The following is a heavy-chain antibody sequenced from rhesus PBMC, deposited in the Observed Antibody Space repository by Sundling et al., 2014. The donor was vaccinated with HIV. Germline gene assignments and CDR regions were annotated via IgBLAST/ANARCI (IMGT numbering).Heavy chain of an antibody. D-gene: IGHD5-24*01. V-gene: IGHV4-127*01. CDR3: ARLLVGTFDV. CDR2: IFGSIGST. Sequence: QVQLQESGPGLVKPSETLSLTCAVSGASISGGFAWSWIRQPPGKGLEWIGHIFGSIGSTYYNPSLKSRATISTDTSKNQFSLRLTSVTAADTAVYFCARLLVGTFDVWGPGVLVTVSS. CDR1: GASISGGFA. J-gene: IGHJ5-1*01.